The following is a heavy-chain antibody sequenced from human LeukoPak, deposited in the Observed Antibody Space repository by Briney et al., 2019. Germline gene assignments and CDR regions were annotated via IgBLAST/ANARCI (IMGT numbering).Heavy chain of an antibody. CDR1: GGSISSYY. CDR3: AREAYYDSSGYSY. J-gene: IGHJ4*02. D-gene: IGHD3-22*01. Sequence: SETLSLTCTVSGGSISSYYWSWIRQPAGTGLEWIGCIYTSGSTNYNPSLKSRVTMSVDTSKNQFSLKLSSVTAADAAVYYCAREAYYDSSGYSYWGAGTLVTVSS. CDR2: IYTSGST. V-gene: IGHV4-4*07.